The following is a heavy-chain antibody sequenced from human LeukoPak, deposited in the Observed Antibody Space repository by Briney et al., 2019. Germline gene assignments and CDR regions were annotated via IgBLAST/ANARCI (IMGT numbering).Heavy chain of an antibody. Sequence: RWASVKVSCKASGYTFTSYAMHWVRQAPGQRLEWMGWINAGNGNTKYSQKFQGRVTITRNTSISTAYMELSSLRSEDTAVYYCARRRFGSGSYTRFDYWGQGILVTVSS. CDR1: GYTFTSYA. D-gene: IGHD3-10*01. CDR3: ARRRFGSGSYTRFDY. J-gene: IGHJ4*02. V-gene: IGHV1-3*01. CDR2: INAGNGNT.